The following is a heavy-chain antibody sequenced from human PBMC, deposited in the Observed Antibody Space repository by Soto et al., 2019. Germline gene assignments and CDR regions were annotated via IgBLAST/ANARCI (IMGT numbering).Heavy chain of an antibody. V-gene: IGHV3-7*01. CDR3: ARDRGYFLLDS. Sequence: EVQLVESGGGLVQPGGSLSLSCAASGFAFSSFWMTWVRQAPGKGLEWVAKIKEDGSDKYYVDSVKGRFTISRDSAKNSLYLQMNSLKAEDTAVYYCARDRGYFLLDSWGQGALVTVSS. CDR2: IKEDGSDK. CDR1: GFAFSSFW. D-gene: IGHD5-12*01. J-gene: IGHJ4*02.